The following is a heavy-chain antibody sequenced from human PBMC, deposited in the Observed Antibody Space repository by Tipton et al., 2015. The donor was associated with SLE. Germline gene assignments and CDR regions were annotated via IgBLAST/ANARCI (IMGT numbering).Heavy chain of an antibody. CDR3: AREASSSWGFDY. CDR1: GGSITSSSYF. J-gene: IGHJ4*02. Sequence: LRLSCSVSGGSITSSSYFWGWIRQAPGKGLEWIGSIYYSGSTFYNPSLKSRVTISMETSKNQFSLHVTSVTAADTALYYCAREASSSWGFDYWGQGTLVTVSS. D-gene: IGHD6-19*01. V-gene: IGHV4-39*07. CDR2: IYYSGST.